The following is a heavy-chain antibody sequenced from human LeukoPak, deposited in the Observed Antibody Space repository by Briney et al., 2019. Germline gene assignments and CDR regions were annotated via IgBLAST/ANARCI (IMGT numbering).Heavy chain of an antibody. CDR1: GGSIRTYY. J-gene: IGHJ4*02. CDR2: IHASGPT. D-gene: IGHD6-6*01. CDR3: ARHDAGIAARPFDN. V-gene: IGHV4-4*09. Sequence: SETLSLTCTVSGGSIRTYYWSWIRRPPGKGLEWSAYIHASGPTNYNPSLKSRITISVDTSKNQFSLKLSSVTAADTAVYYCARHDAGIAARPFDNWGQGTLVTVSS.